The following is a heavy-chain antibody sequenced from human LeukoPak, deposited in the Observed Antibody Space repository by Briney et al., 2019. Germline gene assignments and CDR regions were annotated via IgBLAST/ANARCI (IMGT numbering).Heavy chain of an antibody. V-gene: IGHV4-61*01. Sequence: SETLSLTCTVSGGSVSSGSYYWSWIRQPPGEGLEWIGYIYYSGSTNYNPSLKSRVTISIDTSKNQFSLKLSSVTAADTAVYYCARGRLVYYFDYWGQGTLVTVSS. CDR3: ARGRLVYYFDY. J-gene: IGHJ4*02. D-gene: IGHD6-6*01. CDR2: IYYSGST. CDR1: GGSVSSGSYY.